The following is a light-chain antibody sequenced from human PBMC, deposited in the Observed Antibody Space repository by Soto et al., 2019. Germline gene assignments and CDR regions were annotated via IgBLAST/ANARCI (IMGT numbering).Light chain of an antibody. CDR3: TSHTTKSTWI. J-gene: IGLJ2*01. CDR2: EVN. Sequence: QSVLTQPASVSGSPGQSITISCTGTSSDIGNYNYVSWYQQHPGKAPQLIIYEVNTRPSGLSNRFSGSKSDNTASLTISGLRDEDEADYYCTSHTTKSTWIFGGGTKVTVL. V-gene: IGLV2-14*01. CDR1: SSDIGNYNY.